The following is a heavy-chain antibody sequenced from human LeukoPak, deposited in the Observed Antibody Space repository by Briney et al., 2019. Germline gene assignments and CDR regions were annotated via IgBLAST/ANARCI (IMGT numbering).Heavy chain of an antibody. CDR3: ARPPGPNYDYVWGSYP. D-gene: IGHD3-16*02. J-gene: IGHJ4*02. V-gene: IGHV4-38-2*02. CDR1: GYSITGGYY. Sequence: SETLSFTCTVSGYSITGGYYWGWIRQPPGRGLEWIGTVYHSGSTYYNPSLKSRVTILVDASKNQFSLTLSSVTAADTAVYYCARPPGPNYDYVWGSYPWGQGTLVTVSS. CDR2: VYHSGST.